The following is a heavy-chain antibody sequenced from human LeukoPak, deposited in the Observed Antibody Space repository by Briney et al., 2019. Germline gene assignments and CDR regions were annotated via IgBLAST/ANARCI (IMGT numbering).Heavy chain of an antibody. CDR3: AREYPKGGSYRFDP. CDR2: INHSGST. J-gene: IGHJ5*02. V-gene: IGHV4-34*01. Sequence: SETLSLTCAVYGGSFSGYYWSWIRQPPGKGLEWIGEINHSGSTNYNPSLKSRVTISVDTPKNQFSLKLSSVTATDTAVYYCAREYPKGGSYRFDPWGQGTLVTVSS. CDR1: GGSFSGYY. D-gene: IGHD1-26*01.